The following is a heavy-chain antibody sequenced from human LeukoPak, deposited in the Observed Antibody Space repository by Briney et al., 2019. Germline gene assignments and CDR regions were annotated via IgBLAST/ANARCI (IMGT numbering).Heavy chain of an antibody. Sequence: GGSLRLSCAASGFTFRPYWMHWVRQAPGKGLVWVARINPAGTTTNYADSVKGRFTISRDNAKNSLSLQMNSLRAEDTAVYYCARGRVGGTSHFDFWGQGTLVTVSS. CDR1: GFTFRPYW. V-gene: IGHV3-74*01. CDR3: ARGRVGGTSHFDF. J-gene: IGHJ4*02. D-gene: IGHD1-26*01. CDR2: INPAGTTT.